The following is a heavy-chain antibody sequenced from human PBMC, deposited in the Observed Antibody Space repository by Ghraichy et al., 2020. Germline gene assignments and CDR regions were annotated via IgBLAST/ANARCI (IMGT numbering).Heavy chain of an antibody. CDR1: GGSISSGGYY. D-gene: IGHD2-2*01. CDR2: IYYSGST. CDR3: ARDRRFDCSSTSCHAIFDY. J-gene: IGHJ4*02. Sequence: SETLSLTCTVSGGSISSGGYYWSWIRQHPGKGLEWIGYIYYSGSTYYNPSLKSRVTISVDTSKNQFSLKLSSVTAADTAVYYCARDRRFDCSSTSCHAIFDYWGQGTLVTVSS. V-gene: IGHV4-31*03.